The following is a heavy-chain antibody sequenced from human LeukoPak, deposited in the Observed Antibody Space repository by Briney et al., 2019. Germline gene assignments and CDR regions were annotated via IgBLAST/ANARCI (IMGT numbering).Heavy chain of an antibody. V-gene: IGHV3-21*01. CDR2: ISSSSSYI. D-gene: IGHD3-22*01. CDR3: ARGAGFDYHSSGYVN. CDR1: GFTFSSYS. Sequence: PGGSLRLSCAASGFTFSSYSMNWVRQASGKGLEWVSSISSSSSYIYYADSVKGRFTISRDNAKNSLYLQMNSLRAEDTAVYYCARGAGFDYHSSGYVNWGQGTLVTVSS. J-gene: IGHJ4*02.